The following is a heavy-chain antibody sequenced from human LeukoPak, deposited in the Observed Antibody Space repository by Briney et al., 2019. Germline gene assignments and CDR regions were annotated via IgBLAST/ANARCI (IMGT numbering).Heavy chain of an antibody. V-gene: IGHV4-4*07. CDR1: GGSISSYY. Sequence: SETLSLTCTVSGGSISSYYWSWIRQPAGKGLEWIGRIYTSGSTNYNPSLKSRVTISVDTSKNQFSLKLSSVTAADTAVYYCARDFPRGTSGSYYDYWGQGTLVTVSS. CDR3: ARDFPRGTSGSYYDY. CDR2: IYTSGST. D-gene: IGHD1-26*01. J-gene: IGHJ4*02.